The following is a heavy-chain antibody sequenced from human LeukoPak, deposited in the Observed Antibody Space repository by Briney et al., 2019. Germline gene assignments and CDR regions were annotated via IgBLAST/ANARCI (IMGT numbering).Heavy chain of an antibody. CDR2: IRSKANSYAT. CDR3: AREGSNYYDSSGYSLPAPFDY. Sequence: GGSLRLSCAASGFTFSGSGMHWVRQASGKGLEWVGRIRSKANSYATAYAASVKGRFIISRDDSKNTAHLQMNSLRAEDTAVYYCAREGSNYYDSSGYSLPAPFDYWGQGTLVTVSS. CDR1: GFTFSGSG. V-gene: IGHV3-73*01. D-gene: IGHD3-22*01. J-gene: IGHJ4*02.